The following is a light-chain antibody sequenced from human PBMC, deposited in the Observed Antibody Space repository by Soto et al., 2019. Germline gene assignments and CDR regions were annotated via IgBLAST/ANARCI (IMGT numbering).Light chain of an antibody. CDR2: AAS. CDR1: QSISSY. Sequence: DIQMTQSPSSLSASLGDSVTITCRASQSISSYLNWYQQKPGKAPKLLIYAASSLQSGAPSRFSGSGSGAEFTLTISSLQPDDFATYYCQQYNSYSFGQGTKVDIK. CDR3: QQYNSYS. J-gene: IGKJ1*01. V-gene: IGKV1-39*01.